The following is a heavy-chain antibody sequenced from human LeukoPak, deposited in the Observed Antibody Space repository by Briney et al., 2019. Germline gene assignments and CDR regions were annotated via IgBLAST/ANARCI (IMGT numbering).Heavy chain of an antibody. Sequence: ASVKVSCKASGYTFTGYYMHWVRQAPGQGLEWMGWINPNSGGTNYAQKFQGRVTMTRDTSISTAYMELSRPRSDDTAVYYCARDEYYYDSSGYISVGNLDYWGQGTLVTVSS. CDR1: GYTFTGYY. CDR2: INPNSGGT. D-gene: IGHD3-22*01. J-gene: IGHJ4*02. V-gene: IGHV1-2*02. CDR3: ARDEYYYDSSGYISVGNLDY.